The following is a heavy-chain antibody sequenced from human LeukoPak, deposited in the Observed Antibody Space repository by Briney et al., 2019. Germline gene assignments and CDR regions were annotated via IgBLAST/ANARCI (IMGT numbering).Heavy chain of an antibody. CDR2: IYYSGST. CDR1: GGSISSYY. V-gene: IGHV4-59*08. D-gene: IGHD3-3*01. J-gene: IGHJ4*02. Sequence: SETLSLTCTVSGGSISSYYWSWIRQPPGKGLEWIWYIYYSGSTNYNPSLKSRVTISVDTSKNQFSLKLSSVTAADTAVYYCARHEPMDYDFWSGAGYFDYWGQGTLVTVSS. CDR3: ARHEPMDYDFWSGAGYFDY.